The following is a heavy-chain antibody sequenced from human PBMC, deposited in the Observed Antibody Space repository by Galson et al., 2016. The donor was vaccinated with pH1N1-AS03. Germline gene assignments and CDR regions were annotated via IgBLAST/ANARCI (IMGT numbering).Heavy chain of an antibody. D-gene: IGHD3-9*01. CDR2: IFYSGST. J-gene: IGHJ4*02. CDR1: GGSVSSGHYY. CDR3: ARTGFYDILTGSVPPFDF. V-gene: IGHV4-61*01. Sequence: SETLSLTCTVSGGSVSSGHYYWSWIRQPPGKGLEWIGYIFYSGSTNYNPTHKSRVTISVDRSKNQYSLKLSSVTAADTAVYYCARTGFYDILTGSVPPFDFWGQGILVTVSS.